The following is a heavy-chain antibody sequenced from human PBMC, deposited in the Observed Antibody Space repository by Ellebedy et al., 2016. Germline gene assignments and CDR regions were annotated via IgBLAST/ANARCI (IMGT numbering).Heavy chain of an antibody. Sequence: ASVKVSCKASGYIFTGYFMHWVRQAPGQGLEWMAWINPNSGGTKYAQQFQSRVTLTRDTSINTAYMELSSLRSDDTAVYYCTRGFSIAVAGNWFDPWGQGTLVTVSS. J-gene: IGHJ5*02. CDR1: GYIFTGYF. D-gene: IGHD6-19*01. V-gene: IGHV1-2*02. CDR3: TRGFSIAVAGNWFDP. CDR2: INPNSGGT.